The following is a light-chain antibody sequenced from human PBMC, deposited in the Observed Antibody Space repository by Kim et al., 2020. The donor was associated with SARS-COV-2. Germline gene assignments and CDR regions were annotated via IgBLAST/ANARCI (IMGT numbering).Light chain of an antibody. CDR1: NGHYNYA. CDR2: VNSDGSH. CDR3: QTWGPGIRV. V-gene: IGLV4-69*01. J-gene: IGLJ3*02. Sequence: QLVLTQSPSASASLGASVKLTCTLSNGHYNYAIAWHQQQPGKGPRYLMKVNSDGSHSKGDGIPDRFSGSSSGAERYLTISSPQSDDEADYYCQTWGPGIRVFGGGTKVTVL.